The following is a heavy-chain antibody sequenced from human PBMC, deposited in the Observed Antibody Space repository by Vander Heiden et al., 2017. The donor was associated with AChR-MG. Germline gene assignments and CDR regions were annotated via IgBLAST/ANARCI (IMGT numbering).Heavy chain of an antibody. J-gene: IGHJ2*01. CDR3: ATMGDFWSGYSSPYWYFDL. D-gene: IGHD3-3*01. CDR2: FDPEDGET. Sequence: QVQLVQSGAEVKKPGASVTVSCKVSGYTLTELSMHWVRQAPGKGLEWMGGFDPEDGETIYAQKFQGRVTMTEDTSTDTAYMELSSLRSEDTAVYYCATMGDFWSGYSSPYWYFDLWGRGTLVTVSS. CDR1: GYTLTELS. V-gene: IGHV1-24*01.